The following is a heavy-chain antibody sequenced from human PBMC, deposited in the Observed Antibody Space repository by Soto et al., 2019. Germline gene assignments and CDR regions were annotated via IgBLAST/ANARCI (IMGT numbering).Heavy chain of an antibody. J-gene: IGHJ4*02. V-gene: IGHV4-4*02. CDR2: IYHTGST. Sequence: QVQLQGSGPGLVKPSGTLSLTCVVSGGSISSSNWWSWVRQPPGKGLEWIGEIYHTGSTTYNPSLHIRVTISVDKSKNQFSLELSSVTAADTAVYYCARDSGGGADYWGQGTLVTVSS. CDR1: GGSISSSNW. CDR3: ARDSGGGADY. D-gene: IGHD2-21*01.